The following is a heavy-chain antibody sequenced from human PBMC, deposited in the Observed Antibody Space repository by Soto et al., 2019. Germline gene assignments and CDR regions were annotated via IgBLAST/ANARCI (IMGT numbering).Heavy chain of an antibody. CDR2: IYYSGST. D-gene: IGHD4-17*01. Sequence: PSETLSLTWTVAGGSISSYYSSWIRQPPGKGLEWIGYIYYSGSTNYNPSLKSRVTVSVDTSKNQFSQKLSSVTAADTAVYYCARVYYGDYNPYYFDYWRQVTLVTVSS. CDR3: ARVYYGDYNPYYFDY. J-gene: IGHJ4*02. CDR1: GGSISSYY. V-gene: IGHV4-59*01.